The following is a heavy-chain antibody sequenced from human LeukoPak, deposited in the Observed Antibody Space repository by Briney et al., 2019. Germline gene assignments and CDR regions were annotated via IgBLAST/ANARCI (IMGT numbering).Heavy chain of an antibody. CDR3: ARDLLYSNYMPYAFDI. J-gene: IGHJ3*02. CDR1: GFTFISYS. V-gene: IGHV3-48*04. Sequence: GGSLRLSCAASGFTFISYSMNWVRQAPGKGLEWVSYISSSSSTIYYADSVKGRFTISRDNAKNSLYLQMNSLRAEDTAVYYCARDLLYSNYMPYAFDIWGQGTMVTVSS. CDR2: ISSSSSTI. D-gene: IGHD4-11*01.